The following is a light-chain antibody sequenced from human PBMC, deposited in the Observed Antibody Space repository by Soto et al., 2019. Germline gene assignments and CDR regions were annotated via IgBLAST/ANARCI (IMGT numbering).Light chain of an antibody. CDR1: QTISSW. Sequence: DIQMTQSPSTLSGSVGDRVTITCRASQTISSWLAWYQQKPGKAPKLLIYKASTLKSGVLSRFSGSGSGTEFTLTISSLQPDDFATYYCQHYNSYSDAFGQGTKVELK. CDR3: QHYNSYSDA. J-gene: IGKJ1*01. CDR2: KAS. V-gene: IGKV1-5*03.